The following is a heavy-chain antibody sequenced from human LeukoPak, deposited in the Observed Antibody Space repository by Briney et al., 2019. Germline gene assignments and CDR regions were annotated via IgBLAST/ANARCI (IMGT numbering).Heavy chain of an antibody. D-gene: IGHD3-10*01. Sequence: GGSLRLSCAASGFTFSSYAMHWVRQAPGKGLEWVAVISYDGSNKYYADSVKGRFTISRDNSKNTLYLQMNSLRAEDTAVYYCAKRRGENSGWGAFDFWGQGTLVTVSS. CDR1: GFTFSSYA. V-gene: IGHV3-30-3*02. CDR2: ISYDGSNK. CDR3: AKRRGENSGWGAFDF. J-gene: IGHJ4*02.